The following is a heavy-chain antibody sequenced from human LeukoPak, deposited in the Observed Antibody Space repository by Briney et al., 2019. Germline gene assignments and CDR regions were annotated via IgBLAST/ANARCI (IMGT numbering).Heavy chain of an antibody. Sequence: PSETLSLTCTVSGGSISSYYWSWIRQPPGKGLEWIGEINHSGSTNYNPSLKSRVTISVDTSKNQFSLKLSSVTAADTAVYYCARSLWDSSGYIPADDAFDIWGQGTMVTVSS. CDR1: GGSISSYY. CDR3: ARSLWDSSGYIPADDAFDI. CDR2: INHSGST. V-gene: IGHV4-34*01. J-gene: IGHJ3*02. D-gene: IGHD3-22*01.